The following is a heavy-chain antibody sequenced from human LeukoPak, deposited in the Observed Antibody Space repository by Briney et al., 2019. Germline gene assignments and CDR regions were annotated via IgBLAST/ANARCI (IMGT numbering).Heavy chain of an antibody. J-gene: IGHJ4*02. V-gene: IGHV3-23*01. Sequence: GGSLRLSCAASGFTFSSNSMNWVRQAPGRGLEWVSVISNNGATTYYADSVKGRFTISRDNSKNMLYLQMNSLRAEDTAVYYCAKDWGYGSGTYYPHWGQGTLVTVSS. CDR2: ISNNGATT. CDR3: AKDWGYGSGTYYPH. CDR1: GFTFSSNS. D-gene: IGHD3-10*01.